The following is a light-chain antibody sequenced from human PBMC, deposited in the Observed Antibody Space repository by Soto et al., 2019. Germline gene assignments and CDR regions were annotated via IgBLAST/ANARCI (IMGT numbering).Light chain of an antibody. V-gene: IGKV1-39*01. Sequence: DIQRTQSPSSLSASVEDRVIITCRASQSISNHLNWYQQKPGKAPKLLILAASSLQSGVPSRFSGGRSGPDFTLTISSLHTEDFATYYCQQSYSRPPTFGQGTRWIS. CDR1: QSISNH. J-gene: IGKJ1*01. CDR2: AAS. CDR3: QQSYSRPPT.